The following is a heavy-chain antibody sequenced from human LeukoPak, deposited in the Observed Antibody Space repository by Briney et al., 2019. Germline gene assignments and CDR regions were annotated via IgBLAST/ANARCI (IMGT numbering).Heavy chain of an antibody. CDR1: GYIFTSHW. CDR2: IYPDDSDT. CDR3: AKLRDGYNFGY. V-gene: IGHV5-51*01. D-gene: IGHD5-24*01. J-gene: IGHJ4*02. Sequence: GESLKIPCKGSGYIFTSHWNGWVRRMPGKGLEWMAMIYPDDSDTRYSPSFQGQVIISVDKSISTAYLQWSSLRPSDTPMYYCAKLRDGYNFGYWGQGTLVTVSS.